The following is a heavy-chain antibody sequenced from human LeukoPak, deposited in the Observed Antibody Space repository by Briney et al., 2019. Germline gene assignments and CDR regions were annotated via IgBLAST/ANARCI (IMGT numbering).Heavy chain of an antibody. CDR3: ARSGYSSPPRKAWFDP. J-gene: IGHJ5*02. V-gene: IGHV4-34*01. CDR1: GGSFSGYY. D-gene: IGHD6-13*01. CDR2: INHSGST. Sequence: PSETLSLTCAVYGGSFSGYYWSWIRQPPGKGLEWIGEINHSGSTNYNPSLKSRVTISVDTSKNQFSLKLSSVTAADTAVYYCARSGYSSPPRKAWFDPWGQGTLVTVSS.